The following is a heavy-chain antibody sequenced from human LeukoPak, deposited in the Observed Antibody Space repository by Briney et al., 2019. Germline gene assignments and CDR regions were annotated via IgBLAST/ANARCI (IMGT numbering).Heavy chain of an antibody. CDR1: GFTFSDYY. CDR2: ISGSGGST. CDR3: AKDVGSGVWYSSSWHFDY. Sequence: PGGSLRLSCAASGFTFSDYYMSWIRQAPGKGLEWVSAISGSGGSTYYADSVKGRFTISRDNSKKMLYLQMNSLRAEDTAVYDCAKDVGSGVWYSSSWHFDYWGQGTLVTVSS. D-gene: IGHD6-13*01. J-gene: IGHJ4*02. V-gene: IGHV3-23*01.